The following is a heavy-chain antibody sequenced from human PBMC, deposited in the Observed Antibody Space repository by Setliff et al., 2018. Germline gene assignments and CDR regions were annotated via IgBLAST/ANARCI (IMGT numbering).Heavy chain of an antibody. CDR3: ARGPSGWSSATSRYYFYMDV. CDR2: IIPIRGAA. J-gene: IGHJ6*03. Sequence: LVKVSCKAFGGTFSNSAINWVRQAPGQGLEWMGGIIPIRGAADYAQKFQGKVIITADGSTSTAYMELTSLRSDDAAVYYCARGPSGWSSATSRYYFYMDVWGKGTTVTVS. CDR1: GGTFSNSA. V-gene: IGHV1-69*13. D-gene: IGHD6-19*01.